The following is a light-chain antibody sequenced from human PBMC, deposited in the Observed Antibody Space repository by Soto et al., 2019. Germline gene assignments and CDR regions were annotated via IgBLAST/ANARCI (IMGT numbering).Light chain of an antibody. CDR1: QSVSSSF. V-gene: IGKV3-20*01. Sequence: DIVLTQSPASLSLPPGERATLSCRASQSVSSSFLAWYQQKPGQAPRLLIYGASRRATGIADRFTGSGSGTDFTLTISRLEPEDFAVYYCRQYDSSPTFGLGTKVEIK. CDR3: RQYDSSPT. CDR2: GAS. J-gene: IGKJ1*01.